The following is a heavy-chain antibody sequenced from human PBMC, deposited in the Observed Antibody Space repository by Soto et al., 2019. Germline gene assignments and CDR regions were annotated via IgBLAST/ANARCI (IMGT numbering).Heavy chain of an antibody. CDR2: ISAYNGNT. CDR1: GYTFTNYG. V-gene: IGHV1-18*01. CDR3: GREGAGTTPRAC. Sequence: QVQLVQSGAEVKKPGASVKVSCKASGYTFTNYGFSWVRQAPGQGLEWMGWISAYNGNTKYSQKFQARVIMTTDTSTSTAYMELSGLTSEDTAVYDCGREGAGTTPRACWRQGTVVTVPS. D-gene: IGHD1-1*01. J-gene: IGHJ4*02.